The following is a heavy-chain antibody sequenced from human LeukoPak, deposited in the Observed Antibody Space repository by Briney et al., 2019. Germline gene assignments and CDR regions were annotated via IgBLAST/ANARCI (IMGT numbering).Heavy chain of an antibody. Sequence: GASVNVSFKASGYTFTSYDINWVRQATGQGLEWMGWMNPNSGNTGYAQKFQGRVTMTRNTSISTAYMELSSLRSEDTAVYYCAREVESRPWFGESHNWFDPWGQGTLVTVSS. J-gene: IGHJ5*02. D-gene: IGHD3-10*01. V-gene: IGHV1-8*01. CDR2: MNPNSGNT. CDR3: AREVESRPWFGESHNWFDP. CDR1: GYTFTSYD.